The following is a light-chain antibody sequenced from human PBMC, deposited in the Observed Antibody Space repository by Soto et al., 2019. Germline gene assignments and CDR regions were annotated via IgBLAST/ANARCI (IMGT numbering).Light chain of an antibody. Sequence: QSALTQPAPVSGSPGQSITISCTGTSSDIGVYDFVSWYQQHPGRAPKLLIYDVTNRPSGISDRFSGSKSGNTASLTISGLQPEDEADYYCSSYTTSTTRVFGGGTKLTVL. CDR1: SSDIGVYDF. V-gene: IGLV2-14*01. CDR3: SSYTTSTTRV. CDR2: DVT. J-gene: IGLJ3*02.